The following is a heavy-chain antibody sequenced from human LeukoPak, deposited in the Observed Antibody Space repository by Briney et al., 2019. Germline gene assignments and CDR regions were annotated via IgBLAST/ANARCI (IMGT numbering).Heavy chain of an antibody. D-gene: IGHD2-2*01. CDR2: IYYSGST. CDR1: GGSISSSSYY. CDR3: ARGSTIMDV. J-gene: IGHJ6*04. Sequence: SETLSLTCTVFGGSISSSSYYWGWIRQPPGKGLEWIGSIYYSGSTYYNPSLKSRVTISVDTSKNQFSLKLSSVTAADTAVYYCARGSTIMDVWGKGTTVTVSS. V-gene: IGHV4-39*07.